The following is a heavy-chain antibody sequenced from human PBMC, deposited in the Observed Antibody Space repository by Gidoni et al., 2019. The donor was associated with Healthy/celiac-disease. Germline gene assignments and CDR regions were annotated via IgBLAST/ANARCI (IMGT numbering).Heavy chain of an antibody. D-gene: IGHD2-2*01. CDR2: ISYDGSNT. CDR1: GFTFRSYA. CDR3: AREVQTPSTVVQINYYCYGMDV. J-gene: IGHJ6*02. V-gene: IGHV3-30*04. Sequence: QVQMVESGGGVVQPGRSLRPSCAAAGFTFRSYATHWARQVPGKGLEWVAVISYDGSNTCYADSMKGRFTISRDNSKDTLYLQMNSLRAEDTAVYYCAREVQTPSTVVQINYYCYGMDVWGQGTTVTVSS.